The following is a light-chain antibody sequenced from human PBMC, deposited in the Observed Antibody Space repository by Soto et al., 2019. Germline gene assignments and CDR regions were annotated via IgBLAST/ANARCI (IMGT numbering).Light chain of an antibody. CDR2: MND. CDR3: ASWDDNLNVV. CDR1: TSNIGRNS. Sequence: QSGLTQAPSASGTPGRSVTISCSGGTSNIGRNSVNWYQQFPGTAPKLLIYMNDRRPSGVPDRFSAFRSGASASLAISGLQSEDEATYYCASWDDNLNVVFGGGTKVTVL. J-gene: IGLJ2*01. V-gene: IGLV1-44*01.